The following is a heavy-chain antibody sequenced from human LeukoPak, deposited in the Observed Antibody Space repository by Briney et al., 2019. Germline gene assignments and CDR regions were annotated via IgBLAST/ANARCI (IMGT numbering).Heavy chain of an antibody. V-gene: IGHV3-23*01. CDR3: ANQRVVVISDYDAFDI. CDR1: GFTFSSYA. Sequence: PGGSLRLSCTASGFTFSSYAMSWVRQAPGKGLEWVSAISGSGSSTYYADSVKGRSTISRDNSKNTLYLQMNSLRAEDTAVYYCANQRVVVISDYDAFDIWGQGTMVTVSS. J-gene: IGHJ3*02. D-gene: IGHD3-22*01. CDR2: ISGSGSST.